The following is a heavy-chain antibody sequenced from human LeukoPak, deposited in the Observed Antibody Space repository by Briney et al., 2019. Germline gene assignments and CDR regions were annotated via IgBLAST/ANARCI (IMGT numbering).Heavy chain of an antibody. CDR1: GFTFSSYA. CDR3: AKDVEADRRANNWFDP. V-gene: IGHV3-23*01. Sequence: GGSLRLSCAASGFTFSSYAMSWVRQAPGKGLEWVSAISGSGGSTYYADSVKGRFTISRDNSKNTLYLQMNSLRAEDTAVYYCAKDVEADRRANNWFDPWGQGTLVTVSS. CDR2: ISGSGGST. J-gene: IGHJ5*02. D-gene: IGHD6-13*01.